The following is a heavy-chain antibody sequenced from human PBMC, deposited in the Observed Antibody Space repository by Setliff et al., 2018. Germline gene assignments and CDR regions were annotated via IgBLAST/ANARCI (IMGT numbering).Heavy chain of an antibody. Sequence: GASVKVSCKASGGTFSSYAISWVRQAPGQGPEWMGGIIPIFGTANYAQKFQGRVTITADESTSTAYMELSSLRSEDTAMYYCARDGDNYYDSSGYYLNHAFDIWGQGTMVTVSS. J-gene: IGHJ3*02. CDR1: GGTFSSYA. CDR2: IIPIFGTA. CDR3: ARDGDNYYDSSGYYLNHAFDI. D-gene: IGHD3-22*01. V-gene: IGHV1-69*13.